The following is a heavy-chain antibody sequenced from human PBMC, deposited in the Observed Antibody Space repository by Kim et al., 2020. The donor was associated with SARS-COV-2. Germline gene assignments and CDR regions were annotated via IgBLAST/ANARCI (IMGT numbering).Heavy chain of an antibody. J-gene: IGHJ6*01. CDR3: ASTTEQLVLTPYYSYGMDD. Sequence: GGSLRLSCAASGFTFSSYGMHWVRQAPGKGLEWVAVIWYDGSNKYYADSVKGRFTISRDNSKNTLYLQMTSLRAEDTAVYYCASTTEQLVLTPYYSYGMDDWGQGTTVTVSS. D-gene: IGHD6-13*01. CDR1: GFTFSSYG. V-gene: IGHV3-33*01. CDR2: IWYDGSNK.